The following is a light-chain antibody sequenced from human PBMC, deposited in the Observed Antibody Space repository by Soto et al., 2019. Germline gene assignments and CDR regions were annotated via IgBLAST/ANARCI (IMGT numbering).Light chain of an antibody. CDR3: AAWDDNLNGPL. CDR2: ADS. V-gene: IGLV1-44*01. Sequence: QSVRTHPSSASWTPGEMVAISCSGDISNIGTNSVHWYQHLAGTAPILVIYADSQRPSGVPDRFSGSKSGTSASLAISGLHSEDEADYLCAAWDDNLNGPLFGTGTKVTV. CDR1: ISNIGTNS. J-gene: IGLJ1*01.